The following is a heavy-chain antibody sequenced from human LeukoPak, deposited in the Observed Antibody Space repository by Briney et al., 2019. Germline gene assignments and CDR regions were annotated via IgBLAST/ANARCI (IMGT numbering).Heavy chain of an antibody. CDR2: IWHDGNYK. Sequence: GGSLTLSWVASGLTFSNYNMHWVRQAPGKGLEWVAVIWHDGNYKYYVDSVKGRFTISRDNSKNTVYLQMNSLGAEDTAVYLCARDSDYYDSSAYSFRGGLHYDFWGRGTLVTVSS. V-gene: IGHV3-33*01. CDR1: GLTFSNYN. D-gene: IGHD3-22*01. J-gene: IGHJ4*02. CDR3: ARDSDYYDSSAYSFRGGLHYDF.